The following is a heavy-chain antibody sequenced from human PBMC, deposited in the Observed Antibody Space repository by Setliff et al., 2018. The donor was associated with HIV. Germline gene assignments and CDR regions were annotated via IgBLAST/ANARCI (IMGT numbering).Heavy chain of an antibody. J-gene: IGHJ4*02. CDR1: GYTFTNYD. CDR2: MNPNSGNT. D-gene: IGHD6-19*01. CDR3: ARGRPFRGAEAGPAHFAY. V-gene: IGHV1-8*03. Sequence: ASVKVSCKASGYTFTNYDIYWLRQASGQGLEWMGWMNPNSGNTGYAQKFQGRVTITRNTSISTAFMELSSLRSEDTAVYYCARGRPFRGAEAGPAHFAYWGQGTLVTVSS.